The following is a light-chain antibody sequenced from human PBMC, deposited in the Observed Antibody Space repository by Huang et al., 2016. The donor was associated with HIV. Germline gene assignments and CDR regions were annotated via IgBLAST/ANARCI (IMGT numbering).Light chain of an antibody. V-gene: IGKV1-39*01. J-gene: IGKJ3*01. CDR2: AAS. Sequence: DIQMTQSPSSLSASVGDRVTITCRASQDISIYVKWYHHKPGKAPKLLIYAASNLQSGVPSRFSGSGSGTDFTLTIRSLQAEDFATYYCQQSYSVPRTFGPGTTVDIK. CDR1: QDISIY. CDR3: QQSYSVPRT.